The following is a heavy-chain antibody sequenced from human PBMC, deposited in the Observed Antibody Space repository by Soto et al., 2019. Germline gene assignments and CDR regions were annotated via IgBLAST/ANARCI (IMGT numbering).Heavy chain of an antibody. J-gene: IGHJ6*02. CDR3: ASPGPDSSGYFSPQEDYGMDG. CDR1: GYSFTSYW. D-gene: IGHD3-22*01. V-gene: IGHV5-51*01. Sequence: PGESLKISCKGSGYSFTSYWIGWVRQMPGKGLEWMGIIYPGDSDTRYSPSFQGQVTISADKSISTAYLQWSSLKASDTAMYYCASPGPDSSGYFSPQEDYGMDGWGQGTTVTVSS. CDR2: IYPGDSDT.